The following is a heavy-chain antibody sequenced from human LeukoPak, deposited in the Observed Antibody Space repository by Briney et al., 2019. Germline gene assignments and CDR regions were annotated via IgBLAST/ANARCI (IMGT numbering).Heavy chain of an antibody. CDR2: IKQDGSEK. CDR1: GFTFSSYW. D-gene: IGHD3-10*01. J-gene: IGHJ6*03. Sequence: PGGSLRLSCAASGFTFSSYWMSWVRQAPGKGLEWVANIKQDGSEKYYVDSVKGRFTISRDNAKNSLCLQMNSLRAEDTAVYYCARETHGDYMDVWGKGTTVTVSS. CDR3: ARETHGDYMDV. V-gene: IGHV3-7*01.